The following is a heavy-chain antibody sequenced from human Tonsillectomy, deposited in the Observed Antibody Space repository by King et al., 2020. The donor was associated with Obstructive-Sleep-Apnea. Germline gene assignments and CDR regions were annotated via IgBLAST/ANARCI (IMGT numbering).Heavy chain of an antibody. CDR1: GFTFSSYA. CDR2: ISYDGSNK. V-gene: IGHV3-30*04. J-gene: IGHJ6*02. CDR3: ARVATAMADYYYYGMDV. D-gene: IGHD5-18*01. Sequence: VQLVESGGGVVQPGRSLRLSCAASGFTFSSYAMHWVRQAPGKGLEWVAVISYDGSNKYYADSVKGRFTISRDNSNNTLHLQMNSLRAEDTAVYYCARVATAMADYYYYGMDVWGQGTTVTVSS.